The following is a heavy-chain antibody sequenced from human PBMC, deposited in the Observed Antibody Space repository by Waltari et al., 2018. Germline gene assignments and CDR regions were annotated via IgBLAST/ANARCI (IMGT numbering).Heavy chain of an antibody. CDR3: AREAPNYYYYMDV. CDR2: IGGNDGSI. V-gene: IGHV3-21*01. CDR1: GFPFSSSS. J-gene: IGHJ6*03. Sequence: EVQLVESGGGLVKPGGSLRLSCAASGFPFSSSSMNWVRQAPGKGLEWVASIGGNDGSIYYADSIKGRFTVSRDNARSSLFLQMNSLRADDTALYFCAREAPNYYYYMDVWGKGTTVTVSS.